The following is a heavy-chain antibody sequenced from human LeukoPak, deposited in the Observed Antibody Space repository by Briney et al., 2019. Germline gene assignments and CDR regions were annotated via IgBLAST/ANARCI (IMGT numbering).Heavy chain of an antibody. CDR2: IKSDGSTT. D-gene: IGHD5-18*01. CDR3: ARDVRGGYHDY. Sequence: GGSLRLSCAASGFTFSGHWMHWVRQAPGKGLVWVSYIKSDGSTTKYADSVKSRFTISRDNATKTLYLHMNSLRAEDTAVYYCARDVRGGYHDYWGQGTLVTVSS. V-gene: IGHV3-74*01. CDR1: GFTFSGHW. J-gene: IGHJ4*02.